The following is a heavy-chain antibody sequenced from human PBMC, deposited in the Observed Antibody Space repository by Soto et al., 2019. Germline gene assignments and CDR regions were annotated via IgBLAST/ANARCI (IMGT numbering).Heavy chain of an antibody. CDR3: AGGIVVVTAIEYYYYGMDV. V-gene: IGHV1-3*01. CDR2: INAGNGNT. J-gene: IGHJ6*02. CDR1: GYTCTSYA. D-gene: IGHD2-21*02. Sequence: ASAKVSCKASGYTCTSYAMHWVRQAPGQRLEGMGWINAGNGNTKYSQKYQGRDTIARDTSASTAYMELSSLRSEDTAVYYCAGGIVVVTAIEYYYYGMDVWGQGTTVTVSS.